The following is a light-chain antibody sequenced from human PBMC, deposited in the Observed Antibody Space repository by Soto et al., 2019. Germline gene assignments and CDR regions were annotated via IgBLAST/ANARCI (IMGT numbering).Light chain of an antibody. CDR1: QSVSNY. CDR3: QQRSILFT. Sequence: EIVLTQSPATLSLSPGERATLSCRASQSVSNYLAWYQQKPGQAPRLLIYDASNRASGIPARFSGSGSGTGFHLPNRGLEPGNFGGFYCQQRSILFTFGPGTKVDIK. V-gene: IGKV3-11*01. CDR2: DAS. J-gene: IGKJ3*01.